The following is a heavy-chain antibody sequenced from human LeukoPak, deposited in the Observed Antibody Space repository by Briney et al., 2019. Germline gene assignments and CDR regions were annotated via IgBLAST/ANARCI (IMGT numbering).Heavy chain of an antibody. CDR2: IYYSGST. J-gene: IGHJ4*02. CDR3: ARAHSSGWF. CDR1: GGSISSYY. V-gene: IGHV4-59*01. D-gene: IGHD6-19*01. Sequence: SGTLSLTCTVSGGSISSYYWSWIRQPPGKGLEWIGYIYYSGSTNYNPSLKSRVTISVDTSKNQFSLKLSSVTAADTAVYYCARAHSSGWFWGQGTLVTVSS.